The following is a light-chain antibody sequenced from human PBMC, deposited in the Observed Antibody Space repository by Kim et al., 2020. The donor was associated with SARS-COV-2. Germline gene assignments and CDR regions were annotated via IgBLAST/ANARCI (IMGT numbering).Light chain of an antibody. V-gene: IGLV1-47*01. CDR3: AAWDGSMSGWV. J-gene: IGLJ3*02. CDR1: SSNNGCNN. CDR2: RNS. Sequence: QSVLTHPPSASGTPGQRVTISCSGSSSNNGCNNVYWYQQLPGTAPKHLIYRNSRRPSGIPDRYSGSKSGTSASLAISGLRPEDEAKYYCAAWDGSMSGWVFGGGTQLTVL.